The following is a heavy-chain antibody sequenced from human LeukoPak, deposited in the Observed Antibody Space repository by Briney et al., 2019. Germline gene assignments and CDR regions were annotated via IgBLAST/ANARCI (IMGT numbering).Heavy chain of an antibody. D-gene: IGHD5-18*01. Sequence: SEALSLTCAVYGGSFSDYYWTWTRQPPGKGLEWIGEVNHTGGSNYTPSLKDRVNISVDTSKNQFSLKLSAVTAADTAVYYCARVNSHERKGYFLTFWGRGTPVTVSS. CDR3: ARVNSHERKGYFLTF. CDR2: VNHTGGS. CDR1: GGSFSDYY. V-gene: IGHV4-34*01. J-gene: IGHJ4*02.